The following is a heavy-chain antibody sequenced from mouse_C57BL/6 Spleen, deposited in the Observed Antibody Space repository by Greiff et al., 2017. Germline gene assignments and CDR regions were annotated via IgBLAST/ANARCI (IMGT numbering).Heavy chain of an antibody. CDR1: GFNIKDDY. D-gene: IGHD2-2*01. J-gene: IGHJ4*01. Sequence: EVQLVESGAELVRPGASVKLSCTASGFNIKDDYMHWVKQRPEQGLEWIGWIDPENGDTEYASKFQGKATITADTSSNTAYLQLSSLTSEDTAVYYCTIGYHYAMDYWGQGTSVTVSS. CDR2: IDPENGDT. CDR3: TIGYHYAMDY. V-gene: IGHV14-4*01.